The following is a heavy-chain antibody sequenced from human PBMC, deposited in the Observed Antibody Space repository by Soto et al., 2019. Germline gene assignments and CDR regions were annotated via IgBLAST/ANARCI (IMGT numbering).Heavy chain of an antibody. Sequence: EVQLLESGGGLVQPGGSLRLSCAASGFTFSSYAMSWVRQAPGKGLEWVSAISGSGGSTYYADSVKGRFTISRDNSKIMPYLQMNSLSAEDTAVYYCAKAISFSSGWYGSPKYYFDYWGQGPLVTVSS. CDR2: ISGSGGST. V-gene: IGHV3-23*01. D-gene: IGHD6-19*01. J-gene: IGHJ4*02. CDR1: GFTFSSYA. CDR3: AKAISFSSGWYGSPKYYFDY.